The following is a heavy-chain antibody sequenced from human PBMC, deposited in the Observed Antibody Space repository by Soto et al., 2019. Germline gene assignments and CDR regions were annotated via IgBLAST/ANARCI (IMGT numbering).Heavy chain of an antibody. V-gene: IGHV3-30-3*01. D-gene: IGHD4-17*01. J-gene: IGHJ4*02. CDR1: GFTFSSYW. CDR2: ISYDGSNK. CDR3: ARAPPYGLYYFDY. Sequence: GGSLRLSCAASGFTFSSYWMSWVRQAPGKGLEWVAVISYDGSNKYYADSVKGRFTISRDNSKNTLYLQMNSLRAEDTAVYYCARAPPYGLYYFDYWGQGTLVTVSS.